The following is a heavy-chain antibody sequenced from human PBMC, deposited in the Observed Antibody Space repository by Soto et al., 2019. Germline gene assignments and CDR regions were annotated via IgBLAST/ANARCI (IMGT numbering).Heavy chain of an antibody. V-gene: IGHV5-10-1*03. Sequence: EVQLVQSGAEVKKPGESLRISCKGSGYSFTSYWISWVRQMPGKGLEWMGRIDPSDSYTNYSPSFQGHVTISADKSISTAYLQWSSLKASDTAMYYCARLLLGDTAMVTNYYYYYGMDVWGQGTTVTVSS. CDR1: GYSFTSYW. D-gene: IGHD5-18*01. J-gene: IGHJ6*02. CDR3: ARLLLGDTAMVTNYYYYYGMDV. CDR2: IDPSDSYT.